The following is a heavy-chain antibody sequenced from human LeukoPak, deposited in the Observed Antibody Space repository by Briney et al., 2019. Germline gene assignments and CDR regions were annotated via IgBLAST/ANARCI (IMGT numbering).Heavy chain of an antibody. D-gene: IGHD3-22*01. Sequence: GEYLKISCKGSGYSFTSYWIGWVRQMPGKGLEWMGIIYPGDSDTRYSPSFQGQVTISADKSISTAYLQWSSLKASDTAMYYCARRPTYDSSGYYPNWFDPWGQGTLVTVSS. V-gene: IGHV5-51*01. CDR2: IYPGDSDT. J-gene: IGHJ5*02. CDR3: ARRPTYDSSGYYPNWFDP. CDR1: GYSFTSYW.